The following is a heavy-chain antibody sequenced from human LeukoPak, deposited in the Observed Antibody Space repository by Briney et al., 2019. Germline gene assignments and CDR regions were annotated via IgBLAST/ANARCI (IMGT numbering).Heavy chain of an antibody. Sequence: PGGSLRLSCAASGFTFSDYYMSWIRQAPGKGLEWVSYISSSGSTIYYADSVKGRFTISRDNAKNSLYLQMNSLRAEDTAVYYCARSRLYRSSVYSYGLWGQGTLVTVSS. D-gene: IGHD5-18*01. CDR3: ARSRLYRSSVYSYGL. CDR2: ISSSGSTI. V-gene: IGHV3-11*01. CDR1: GFTFSDYY. J-gene: IGHJ4*02.